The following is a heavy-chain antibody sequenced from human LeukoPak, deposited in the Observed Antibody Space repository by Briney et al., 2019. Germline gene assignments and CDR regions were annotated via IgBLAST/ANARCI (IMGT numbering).Heavy chain of an antibody. D-gene: IGHD4-17*01. J-gene: IGHJ6*02. CDR1: GFTFSSYS. V-gene: IGHV3-21*01. CDR3: ARLVKFPGDYGDPYYYYGMDV. CDR2: ISSSSSYI. Sequence: PGGSLRLSCAASGFTFSSYSMNWVRQAPGKGLEWVSSISSSSSYIYYADSVKGRFTISRDNAKNSLYLQMNSLRAEDTAVYYCARLVKFPGDYGDPYYYYGMDVWGQETTVTVSS.